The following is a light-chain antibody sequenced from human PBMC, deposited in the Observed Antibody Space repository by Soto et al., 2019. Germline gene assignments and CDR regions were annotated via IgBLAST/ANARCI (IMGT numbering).Light chain of an antibody. Sequence: QSALTQPPSASGSPGQSVTISCTGTSSDVGGYNYVSWYQQHPGKAPKLMIYEVSNRPSGVTDRFSGSKSGNTASLTVSGLQAEDEAAYYCSSYAGSNGVVFGGGTKVTVL. V-gene: IGLV2-8*01. J-gene: IGLJ2*01. CDR1: SSDVGGYNY. CDR2: EVS. CDR3: SSYAGSNGVV.